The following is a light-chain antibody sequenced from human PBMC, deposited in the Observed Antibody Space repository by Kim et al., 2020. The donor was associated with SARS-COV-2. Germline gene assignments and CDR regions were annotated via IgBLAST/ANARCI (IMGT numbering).Light chain of an antibody. Sequence: DIVMTQSPDSLAVSLGARATINCKSSQSVLYSSNNKNYLAWYQQKPGQPPKLLIYWASTRESGVPDRFRGSGSGTDFTLTISSLQAEDVAVYYCQQYYNSPWTFGQGTKVDIK. CDR2: WAS. J-gene: IGKJ1*01. CDR1: QSVLYSSNNKNY. CDR3: QQYYNSPWT. V-gene: IGKV4-1*01.